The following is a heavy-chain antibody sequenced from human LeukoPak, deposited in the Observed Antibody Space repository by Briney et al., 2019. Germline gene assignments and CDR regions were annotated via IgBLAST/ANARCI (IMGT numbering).Heavy chain of an antibody. V-gene: IGHV3-21*01. Sequence: GGSLRLSCAASGFTFSSYSTNWVRQAPGKGLEWVSSISSSSSYIYYADSVKGRFTISRDNAKNSLYLQMNSLRAEDTAVYYCAELGITMIGGVWGKGTTVTVSS. J-gene: IGHJ6*04. CDR1: GFTFSSYS. CDR3: AELGITMIGGV. D-gene: IGHD3-10*02. CDR2: ISSSSSYI.